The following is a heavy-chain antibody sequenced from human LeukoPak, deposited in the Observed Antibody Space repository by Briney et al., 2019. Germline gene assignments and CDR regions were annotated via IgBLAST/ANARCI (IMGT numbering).Heavy chain of an antibody. CDR3: AKTRIAAAGLFGDYDAFDI. V-gene: IGHV1-18*01. J-gene: IGHJ3*02. D-gene: IGHD6-13*01. Sequence: ASVKVSCKASGGTFSSYAISWVRQAPGQGLEWMGRISAYNGNTNYAQKLQGRVTMTTDTSTSTAYMELRSLRSDDTAVYYCAKTRIAAAGLFGDYDAFDIWGQGTMVTVSS. CDR1: GGTFSSYA. CDR2: ISAYNGNT.